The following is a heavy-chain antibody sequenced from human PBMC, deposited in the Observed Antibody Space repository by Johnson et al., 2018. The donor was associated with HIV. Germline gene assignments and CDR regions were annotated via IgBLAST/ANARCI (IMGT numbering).Heavy chain of an antibody. J-gene: IGHJ3*02. V-gene: IGHV3-66*01. CDR3: AKDTAMVRSSAAFDI. CDR1: GFTVSSNY. Sequence: EVKLLESGGGLVQPGGSLRLSCAASGFTVSSNYMSWVRQAPGKGLEWVSVIYSGGSTYYADSVKGRFTISRDNSKNTLSLQMNSLRAEDTAVYYCAKDTAMVRSSAAFDIWGQGTMVTVSS. CDR2: IYSGGST. D-gene: IGHD5-18*01.